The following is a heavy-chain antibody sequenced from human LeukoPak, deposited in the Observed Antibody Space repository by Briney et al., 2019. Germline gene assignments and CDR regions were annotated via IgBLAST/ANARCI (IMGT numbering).Heavy chain of an antibody. J-gene: IGHJ3*02. CDR2: ISAYNGNT. Sequence: GASVTVSCKASGYTFTSYGISWVRQAPGQGLEWMGWISAYNGNTNYAQKLQGRVTMTTDTSTSTAYMELRSLRSDDTAVYYCARDRGYATMIVVVQFDAFDIWGQGTMVTVSS. CDR1: GYTFTSYG. D-gene: IGHD3-22*01. CDR3: ARDRGYATMIVVVQFDAFDI. V-gene: IGHV1-18*01.